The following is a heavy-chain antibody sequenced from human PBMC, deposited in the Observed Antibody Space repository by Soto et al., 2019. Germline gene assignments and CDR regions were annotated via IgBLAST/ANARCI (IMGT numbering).Heavy chain of an antibody. CDR1: GFTFSSYG. CDR2: IWYDGSNK. J-gene: IGHJ6*02. V-gene: IGHV3-33*01. Sequence: SLRLSCAASGFTFSSYGMHWVRQAPGKGLEWVAVIWYDGSNKYYADSVKGRFTISRDNSKNTLYLQMNSLRAEDTAVYYCARAKIRGHYYYGMDVWGQGTTVTVSS. CDR3: ARAKIRGHYYYGMDV.